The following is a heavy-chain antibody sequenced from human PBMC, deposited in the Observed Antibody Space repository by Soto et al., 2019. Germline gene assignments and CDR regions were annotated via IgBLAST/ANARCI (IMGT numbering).Heavy chain of an antibody. Sequence: GESLKISCKGSGYSFTSYWIGWVRQMPGKGLEWMGIIYPGDSDTRYSPSFQGQVTISADKSISTAYLRWSSLKASDTAMYYCARHPITYYDSSGYYSVGLDGMDVWGQGTTVTVSS. CDR3: ARHPITYYDSSGYYSVGLDGMDV. CDR2: IYPGDSDT. V-gene: IGHV5-51*01. CDR1: GYSFTSYW. D-gene: IGHD3-22*01. J-gene: IGHJ6*02.